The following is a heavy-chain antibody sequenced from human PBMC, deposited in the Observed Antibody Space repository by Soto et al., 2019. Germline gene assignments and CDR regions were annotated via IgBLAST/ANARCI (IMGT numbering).Heavy chain of an antibody. D-gene: IGHD3-16*01. V-gene: IGHV3-53*02. CDR1: GFTVNSNY. CDR3: GKGGGFFLAG. J-gene: IGHJ6*02. CDR2: TNTGGTT. Sequence: EVQVLATGGGLIQPGGSLRLSCAASGFTVNSNYMSWVRQAPGEGLQWVSITNTGGTTYYADSVKGRFTVSRDNSKNTLDFQKNRLRGEDTAVFFWGKGGGFFLAGWGQGTTVSVSS.